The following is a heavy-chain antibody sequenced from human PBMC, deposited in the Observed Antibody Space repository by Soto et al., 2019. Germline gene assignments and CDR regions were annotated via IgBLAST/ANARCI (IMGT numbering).Heavy chain of an antibody. V-gene: IGHV4-34*01. CDR3: ARRVYYYGSGSSYNWFDP. Sequence: SETLSLTCAVYGGSFSGYYWSWIRQPPGKGLEWIGEINHSGSTNYNPSLKSRVTISVDTSKNQFSLKLSSVTAADTAVYYCARRVYYYGSGSSYNWFDPWGQGTLFTVSS. CDR2: INHSGST. CDR1: GGSFSGYY. D-gene: IGHD3-10*01. J-gene: IGHJ5*02.